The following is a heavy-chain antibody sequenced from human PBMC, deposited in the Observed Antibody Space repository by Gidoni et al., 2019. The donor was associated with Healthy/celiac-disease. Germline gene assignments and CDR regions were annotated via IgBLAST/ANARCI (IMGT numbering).Heavy chain of an antibody. J-gene: IGHJ6*02. Sequence: QVQLQQWGAGLLKPSETMSLTCAVYGGSFSGYYWSWIRQPPGQGLEWIGEINHSGSTNYNPSLKSRVTISVDTSKNQFSLKLSSVTAADTAVYYCARGGGRSLGYCSGGSCYSPQYYYYGMDVWGQGTTVTVSS. CDR1: GGSFSGYY. V-gene: IGHV4-34*01. CDR2: INHSGST. CDR3: ARGGGRSLGYCSGGSCYSPQYYYYGMDV. D-gene: IGHD2-15*01.